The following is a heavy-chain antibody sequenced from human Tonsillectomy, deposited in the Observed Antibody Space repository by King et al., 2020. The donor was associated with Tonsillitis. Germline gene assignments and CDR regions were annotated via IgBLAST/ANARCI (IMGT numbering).Heavy chain of an antibody. CDR2: ISSSGSTI. J-gene: IGHJ4*02. CDR1: GFTFSSYE. D-gene: IGHD6-13*01. Sequence: VQLVESGGGLVQPGGSLRLSCAASGFTFSSYEMNWVRQAPGKGLEWVSYISSSGSTIYYADSVKGRFTISRDNAKNSLYLQMNSLRAEDTAVYYCAREDSSSWTTPLDYWGQGTLVTVSS. CDR3: AREDSSSWTTPLDY. V-gene: IGHV3-48*03.